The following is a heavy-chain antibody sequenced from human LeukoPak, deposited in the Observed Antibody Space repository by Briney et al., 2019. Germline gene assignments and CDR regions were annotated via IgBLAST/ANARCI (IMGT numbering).Heavy chain of an antibody. CDR3: ARETYSSGWFDY. Sequence: GGSLRLSCAASGFTFSSYWMSWVRQAPGKGLEWVANIKRDGSEKYSVDSVKGRFTISRDNAKNSLYLQMNSLRAEATAVYYCARETYSSGWFDYWGQGTLVTVSS. CDR1: GFTFSSYW. D-gene: IGHD6-19*01. CDR2: IKRDGSEK. J-gene: IGHJ4*02. V-gene: IGHV3-7*05.